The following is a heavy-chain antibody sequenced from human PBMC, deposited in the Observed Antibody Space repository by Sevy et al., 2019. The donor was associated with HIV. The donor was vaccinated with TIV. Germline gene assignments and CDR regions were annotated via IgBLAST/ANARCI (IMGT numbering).Heavy chain of an antibody. CDR2: ISGSGSST. Sequence: GGSLILSCAASGFTFSNYALTWVRQAPGKGLNWVSSISGSGSSTDYVDSVKGRFTISRDNSKNTLYLQMNSLRDEDTAVYYCAKVSIFGVGGFYDYWGQGTLVTVSS. V-gene: IGHV3-23*01. CDR1: GFTFSNYA. J-gene: IGHJ4*02. D-gene: IGHD3-3*01. CDR3: AKVSIFGVGGFYDY.